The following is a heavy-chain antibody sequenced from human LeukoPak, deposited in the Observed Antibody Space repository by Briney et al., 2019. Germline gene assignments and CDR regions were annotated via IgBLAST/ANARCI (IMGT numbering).Heavy chain of an antibody. CDR3: ARSLRFLEWLPPAHMDV. J-gene: IGHJ6*03. D-gene: IGHD3-3*01. Sequence: SETLSLTCAVYGGSFSGYYWSWIRQPPGKGLEWIGEINHSGSTNYNPSLKSRVTISVDTSKNQFSLKLSSVTAADTAVYYCARSLRFLEWLPPAHMDVWGKGTTVTVSS. CDR1: GGSFSGYY. CDR2: INHSGST. V-gene: IGHV4-34*01.